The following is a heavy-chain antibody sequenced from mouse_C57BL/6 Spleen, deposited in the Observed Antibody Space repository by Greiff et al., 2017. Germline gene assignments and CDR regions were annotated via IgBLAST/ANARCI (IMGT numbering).Heavy chain of an antibody. J-gene: IGHJ1*03. CDR2: IYPRDGST. V-gene: IGHV1-85*01. CDR1: GYTFTSYD. Sequence: VKLQESGPELVKPGASVKLSCKASGYTFTSYDINWVKQRPGQGLEWIGWIYPRDGSTKYNEKFKGKATLTVDTSSSTAYMELHSLTSEDSAVYFCAGIRGYFDVWGTGTTVTVSS. CDR3: AGIRGYFDV.